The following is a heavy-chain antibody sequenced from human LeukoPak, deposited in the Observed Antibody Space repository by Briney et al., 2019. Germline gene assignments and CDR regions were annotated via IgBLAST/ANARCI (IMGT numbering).Heavy chain of an antibody. CDR1: GGSISSYY. J-gene: IGHJ1*01. CDR2: IYYSGST. D-gene: IGHD3-10*01. CDR3: ARGPWFSRGYFQH. Sequence: SETLSLTCTVPGGSISSYYWSWIRQPPGKGLEWIGYIYYSGSTNYNPSLKSRVTISVDTSKNQFSLKLSSVTAADTAVYYCARGPWFSRGYFQHWGQGTLVTVSS. V-gene: IGHV4-59*12.